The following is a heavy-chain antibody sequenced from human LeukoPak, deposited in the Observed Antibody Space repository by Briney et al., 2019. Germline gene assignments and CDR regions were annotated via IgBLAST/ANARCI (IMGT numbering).Heavy chain of an antibody. CDR2: ISYDGSNK. V-gene: IGHV3-30*03. CDR3: AREGPITMIVVVTYDAFDI. D-gene: IGHD3-22*01. CDR1: GFTFSSYG. J-gene: IGHJ3*02. Sequence: PGRSLRLSCAASGFTFSSYGMHWVRQAPGKGLEWVAVISYDGSNKYYADSVKGRFTISRDNSKNTLYLQMNSLRAEDTAVYYCAREGPITMIVVVTYDAFDIWGQGTMVTVSS.